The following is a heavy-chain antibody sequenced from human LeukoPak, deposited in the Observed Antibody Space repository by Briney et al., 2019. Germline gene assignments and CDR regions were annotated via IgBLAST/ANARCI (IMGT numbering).Heavy chain of an antibody. Sequence: GGSLRLSCAASGFTFSSYGMHWVRQAPGKGLEWVAVIWYDGSNKYYADSVKGRFTISRDSSKNTLYLQMNSLRAEDTAVYYCARGTRYYYDSSGYFDYWGQGTLVTVSS. D-gene: IGHD3-22*01. CDR1: GFTFSSYG. CDR3: ARGTRYYYDSSGYFDY. J-gene: IGHJ4*02. CDR2: IWYDGSNK. V-gene: IGHV3-33*01.